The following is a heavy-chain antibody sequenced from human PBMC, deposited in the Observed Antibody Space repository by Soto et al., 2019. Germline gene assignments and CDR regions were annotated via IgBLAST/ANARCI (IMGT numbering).Heavy chain of an antibody. CDR3: GVSAGLDF. CDR2: ISADSGEP. CDR1: GFSSTTYA. D-gene: IGHD6-13*01. J-gene: IGHJ4*02. Sequence: ASLKVSCKASGFSSTTYAFSWVRRAPGQGLEWMGLISADSGEPRYAQKFQGRVAMTTDTSTRTAYMELRGLTSDDTAVYYCGVSAGLDFWGQGTRVTVSS. V-gene: IGHV1-18*01.